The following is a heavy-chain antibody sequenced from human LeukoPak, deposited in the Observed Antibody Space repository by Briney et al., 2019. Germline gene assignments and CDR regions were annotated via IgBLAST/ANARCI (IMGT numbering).Heavy chain of an antibody. D-gene: IGHD3-10*01. V-gene: IGHV3-11*01. Sequence: GGSLRLSCAASGFTFSDDYMSWIRQAPGEGLEWVSYISISGSTIYYADSVKGRFTISRDNAKNSLYLQMNSLTAEDTAVYYCARAQLLWFGELSNWGQGTLVTVSS. J-gene: IGHJ4*02. CDR3: ARAQLLWFGELSN. CDR2: ISISGSTI. CDR1: GFTFSDDY.